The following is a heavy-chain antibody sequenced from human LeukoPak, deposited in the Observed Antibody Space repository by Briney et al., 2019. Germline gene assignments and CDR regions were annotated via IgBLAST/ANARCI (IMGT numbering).Heavy chain of an antibody. CDR2: INAGNGNT. V-gene: IGHV1-3*01. J-gene: IGHJ4*02. Sequence: ASVKVSCKASGYSFTSYAIHWVRQAPGQRLEWMVWINAGNGNTKYSQKFQGRVTITRDTSASTAYMELSSLRTEDTAVYYCARDYYDSSGYYFPSYFDYWGQGTLVTVSS. CDR3: ARDYYDSSGYYFPSYFDY. D-gene: IGHD3-22*01. CDR1: GYSFTSYA.